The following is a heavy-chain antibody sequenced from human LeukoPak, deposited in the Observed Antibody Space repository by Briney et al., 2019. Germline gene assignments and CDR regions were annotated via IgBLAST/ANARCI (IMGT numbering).Heavy chain of an antibody. D-gene: IGHD6-19*01. Sequence: PSETLSLTCTVSGGSISDHYWNWIRQSPGKGLEWLGFIYYTGSTTYNPSLKSRVTILLDTSKNQFSLKLTPVTGADTAVYYCAGERGEEYSSGWYKTNCFYNGGQGIRVTVSS. J-gene: IGHJ4*02. V-gene: IGHV4-59*11. CDR3: AGERGEEYSSGWYKTNCFYN. CDR1: GGSISDHY. CDR2: IYYTGST.